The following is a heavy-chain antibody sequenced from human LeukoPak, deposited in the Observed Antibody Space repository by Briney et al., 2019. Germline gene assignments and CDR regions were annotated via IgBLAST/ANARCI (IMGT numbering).Heavy chain of an antibody. Sequence: GGSLRLSCATSGFTFSSYNMHWVRQAPGKGLEWVAFIQNDGINTYYADSVKGRFTISRDNSKNTLCLQMNSLRAEDTTVYYCAKDAGGGLCYFDYWGQGTLVTVSS. CDR1: GFTFSSYN. J-gene: IGHJ4*02. CDR2: IQNDGINT. V-gene: IGHV3-30*02. CDR3: AKDAGGGLCYFDY. D-gene: IGHD2-2*01.